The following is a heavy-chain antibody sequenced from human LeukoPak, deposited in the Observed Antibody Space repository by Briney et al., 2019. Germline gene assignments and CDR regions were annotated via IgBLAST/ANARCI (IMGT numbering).Heavy chain of an antibody. J-gene: IGHJ4*02. D-gene: IGHD3-16*02. CDR1: GGSISNYY. V-gene: IGHV4-59*12. CDR2: IYYSGST. Sequence: PSETLSLTCTVSGGSISNYYWSWIRQPPGKGLEWIGYIYYSGSTNYNPSLKGRVTISVDSSKNQFSLKLSSVTAADTAVYYCARYRGDYWGQGTLVTVSS. CDR3: ARYRGDY.